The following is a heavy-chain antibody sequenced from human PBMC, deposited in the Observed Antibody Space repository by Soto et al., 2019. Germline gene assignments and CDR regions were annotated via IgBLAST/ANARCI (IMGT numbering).Heavy chain of an antibody. CDR2: ISTSGSTV. V-gene: IGHV3-48*03. Sequence: GSLRLSCAASIFTFSAYEMHWFRQAPGKGLEWVSYISTSGSTVYYADSVKGRFTVSRDNTRNSLYLQMDSLRDEDTALYYCVRYCGTTLCNGVATRTFDYWGQGTLVTVSS. J-gene: IGHJ4*02. CDR3: VRYCGTTLCNGVATRTFDY. D-gene: IGHD5-12*01. CDR1: IFTFSAYE.